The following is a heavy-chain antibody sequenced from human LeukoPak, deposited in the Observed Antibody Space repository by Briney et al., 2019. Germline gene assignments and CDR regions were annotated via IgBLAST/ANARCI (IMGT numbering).Heavy chain of an antibody. CDR3: AKDESQSVVIIPDPFDY. V-gene: IGHV3-23*01. CDR1: GFTFSSYA. Sequence: GGSLRFSCAASGFTFSSYAMSWVRQAPGKGLEWVSAISGSGGSTYYADSVKGRFTISRDNSKNTLYLQMNSLRAEDTAVYYCAKDESQSVVIIPDPFDYWGQGTLVTVSS. CDR2: ISGSGGST. J-gene: IGHJ4*02. D-gene: IGHD3-3*01.